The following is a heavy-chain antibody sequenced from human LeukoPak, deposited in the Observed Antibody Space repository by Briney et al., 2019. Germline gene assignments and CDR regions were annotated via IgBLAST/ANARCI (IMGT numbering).Heavy chain of an antibody. CDR2: ISSSSSYI. Sequence: GGSLRLSCAASGFTFSSYSMNWVRQAPGKGLEWVSSISSSSSYIYYADSVKGRFTISRDNAKNSLYLQMNSLRAEDTAVYYCARAGYSSYYYYMDVWGKGTTVTVSS. J-gene: IGHJ6*03. CDR1: GFTFSSYS. CDR3: ARAGYSSYYYYMDV. V-gene: IGHV3-21*01. D-gene: IGHD5-18*01.